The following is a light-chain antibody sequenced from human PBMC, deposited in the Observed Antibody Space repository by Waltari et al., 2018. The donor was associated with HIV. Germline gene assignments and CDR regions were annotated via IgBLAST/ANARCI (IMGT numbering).Light chain of an antibody. CDR1: DGAATTKHY. V-gene: IGLV7-46*01. CDR3: RLFFGGTRV. Sequence: QAAVTQPPSVTVSPGVPTILTCGSSDGAATTKHYAYWFQQKPGQSPTTLIYDTTTRHSWTPVRLSGFILGGKAVLTLSGALSEDEGHYYCRLFFGGTRVFGGGTMVTV. J-gene: IGLJ2*01. CDR2: DTT.